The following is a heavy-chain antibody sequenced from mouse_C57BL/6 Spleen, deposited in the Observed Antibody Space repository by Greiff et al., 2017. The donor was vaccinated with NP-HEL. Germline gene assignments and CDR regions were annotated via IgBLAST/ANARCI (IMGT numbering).Heavy chain of an antibody. D-gene: IGHD1-1*01. CDR1: GFSLTSYG. CDR3: AKRSYGSSDAMDY. J-gene: IGHJ4*01. V-gene: IGHV2-5*01. CDR2: IWRGGST. Sequence: VKLMESGPGLVQPSQSLSITCTVSGFSLTSYGVHWVRQSPGQGLEWLGVIWRGGSTDYNAAFMSRLSITKDNSKSQVFFKMNSLQADDTAIYYCAKRSYGSSDAMDYWGQGTSVTVSS.